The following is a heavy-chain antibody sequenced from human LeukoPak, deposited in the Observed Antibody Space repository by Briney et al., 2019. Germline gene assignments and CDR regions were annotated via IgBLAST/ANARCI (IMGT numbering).Heavy chain of an antibody. CDR2: INNSGSSM. Sequence: GGSLRLSCAASGFSFSDFYMSWIRQAPGKGLEWVSYINNSGSSMYYADSVRGRFTISRDNAKNSLYLQMSSLRAEDTAVFYCARVQRGYDSSGFYYYYYMDVWGKGTTVTVSS. V-gene: IGHV3-11*01. D-gene: IGHD3-22*01. CDR1: GFSFSDFY. J-gene: IGHJ6*03. CDR3: ARVQRGYDSSGFYYYYYMDV.